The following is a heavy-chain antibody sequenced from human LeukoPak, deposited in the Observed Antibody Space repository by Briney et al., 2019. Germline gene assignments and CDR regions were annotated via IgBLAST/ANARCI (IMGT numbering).Heavy chain of an antibody. CDR3: ARGSSGSSLNCFDP. V-gene: IGHV3-30*14. J-gene: IGHJ5*02. Sequence: GGSLRLSCAASGFTFSSYAMHWVRQAPGKGLEWVAVISYDGSNKYYADSVKGRFTISRDNSKNTLYLQMNSLRAEDTAVYYCARGSSGSSLNCFDPWGQGTLVTVSS. CDR2: ISYDGSNK. CDR1: GFTFSSYA. D-gene: IGHD2-15*01.